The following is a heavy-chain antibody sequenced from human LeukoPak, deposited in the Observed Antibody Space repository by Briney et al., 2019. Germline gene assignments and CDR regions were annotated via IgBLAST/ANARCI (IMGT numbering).Heavy chain of an antibody. CDR2: IYHSGST. CDR1: GGSISSSDW. V-gene: IGHV4-4*02. Sequence: SETLSLTCAVSGGSISSSDWWAWVRQPPGEGLEWIGEIYHSGSTKYNPSLKSRVTISVDKSKNQFSLKLSSVTAADTAVYYCARLTSLTHFDYWGQGTLVPVSS. J-gene: IGHJ4*02. CDR3: ARLTSLTHFDY. D-gene: IGHD1-14*01.